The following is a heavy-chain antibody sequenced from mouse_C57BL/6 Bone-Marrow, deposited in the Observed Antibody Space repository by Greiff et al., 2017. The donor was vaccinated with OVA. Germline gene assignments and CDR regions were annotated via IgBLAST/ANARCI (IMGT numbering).Heavy chain of an antibody. Sequence: VQLQQSGAELVKPGASVKLSCKASGYTFTSYWMHWVKQRPGQGLEWIGMIHPNSGSNNYNEKFKSKATLTVDKSSSTAYMQLSSLTSEDSAVYYCARDFITTVVAFDYWGQGTTLTVSS. D-gene: IGHD1-1*01. J-gene: IGHJ2*01. CDR3: ARDFITTVVAFDY. V-gene: IGHV1-64*01. CDR2: IHPNSGSN. CDR1: GYTFTSYW.